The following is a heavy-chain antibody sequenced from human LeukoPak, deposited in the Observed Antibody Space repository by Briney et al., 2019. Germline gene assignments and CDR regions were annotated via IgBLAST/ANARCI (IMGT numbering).Heavy chain of an antibody. CDR1: GGSISNYY. CDR3: ARDWGPSYCGGDCYLFDY. V-gene: IGHV4-4*07. Sequence: SETLSLTCTVSGGSISNYYWSWIRQPAGKGLEWIGRIYSSGTTIYNPSLKSRVTISADMSKNHFSLRLSSATAADTAIYYCARDWGPSYCGGDCYLFDYWGPGTLVTVSS. D-gene: IGHD2-21*02. CDR2: IYSSGTT. J-gene: IGHJ4*02.